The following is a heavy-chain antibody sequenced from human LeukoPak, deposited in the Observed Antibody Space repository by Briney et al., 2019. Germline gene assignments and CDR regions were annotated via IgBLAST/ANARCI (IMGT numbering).Heavy chain of an antibody. D-gene: IGHD5-18*01. CDR2: ISYSGST. CDR3: ARHDHGYSSGRFDC. Sequence: SETLSLTCTVSGGSINTCYWSWLRQSPGKGLEWIGFISYSGSTDYNPSLQGRLTISVDTSKNQFSLRLKSVTAADTAIYYCARHDHGYSSGRFDCWGQGILLTVSS. CDR1: GGSINTCY. J-gene: IGHJ4*02. V-gene: IGHV4-59*01.